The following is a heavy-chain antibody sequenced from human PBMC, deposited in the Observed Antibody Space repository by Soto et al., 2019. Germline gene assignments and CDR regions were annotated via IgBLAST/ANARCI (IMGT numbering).Heavy chain of an antibody. Sequence: PGGSLRLSCAASGFTFSDYYMSWIRQAPGKGLEWVSYISSSGSYTNYADSVKGRFTISRDNAKNSLYLQMNNLRAEDTAVYYWASVLCQAGLAPYAVGPPGYCGMDGWGPGTTVTVSS. D-gene: IGHD6-19*01. CDR1: GFTFSDYY. CDR3: ASVLCQAGLAPYAVGPPGYCGMDG. V-gene: IGHV3-11*06. CDR2: ISSSGSYT. J-gene: IGHJ6*02.